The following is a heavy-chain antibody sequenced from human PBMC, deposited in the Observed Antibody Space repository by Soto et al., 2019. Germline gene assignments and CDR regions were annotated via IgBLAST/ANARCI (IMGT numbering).Heavy chain of an antibody. Sequence: GGSLRLSCAASGFTFSSYAMSWVRQAPGKGLEWISAISGSGGSTYYADSVKGRFTISRDNSKNTLYLQMNSLRAEDTAVYYCAKVDYGDYSHFDYWGQGTLVTVSS. CDR2: ISGSGGST. CDR3: AKVDYGDYSHFDY. V-gene: IGHV3-23*01. D-gene: IGHD4-17*01. J-gene: IGHJ4*02. CDR1: GFTFSSYA.